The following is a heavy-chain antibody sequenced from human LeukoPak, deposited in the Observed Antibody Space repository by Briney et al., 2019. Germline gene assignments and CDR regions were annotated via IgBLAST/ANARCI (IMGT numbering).Heavy chain of an antibody. D-gene: IGHD3-10*01. J-gene: IGHJ6*03. CDR3: ARQGKLWFGELSSLYYYYYMDV. CDR1: GYSFTSYW. Sequence: PGESLKISCKGSGYSFTSYWIGWVRQMPGKGLEWMGIIYPGDSDTRYSPSFQGQVTISADKSISTAYLQWSSLKASDTAMYYCARQGKLWFGELSSLYYYYYMDVWGKGTTVTISS. V-gene: IGHV5-51*01. CDR2: IYPGDSDT.